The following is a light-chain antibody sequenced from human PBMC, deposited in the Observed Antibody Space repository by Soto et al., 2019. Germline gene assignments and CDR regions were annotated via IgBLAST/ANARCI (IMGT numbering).Light chain of an antibody. CDR1: SSDFGGYNY. Sequence: QSSLTHPASVSGSPGRSITISCTGTSSDFGGYNYVSCSPQHPAKAPKLMIYDGSTRPSGVSNRFSGSKSGNAASLTISGLQAEDEADYYCSSYTSSSTLVFGTGTKVTVL. V-gene: IGLV2-14*01. CDR2: DGS. CDR3: SSYTSSSTLV. J-gene: IGLJ1*01.